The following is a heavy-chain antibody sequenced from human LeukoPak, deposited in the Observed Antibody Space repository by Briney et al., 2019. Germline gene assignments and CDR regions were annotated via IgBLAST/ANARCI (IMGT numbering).Heavy chain of an antibody. D-gene: IGHD7-27*01. V-gene: IGHV4-59*08. CDR1: GGSISNYY. CDR3: ARNWGPYAFDI. Sequence: SETLSLTCTVSGGSISNYYWSWIRQPPGKGLEWIASVSYSGSTNYNPSLKSRVTISVDRSKNQFSLRLNSVTAADTAVYYCARNWGPYAFDIWGQGTMVTVSS. CDR2: VSYSGST. J-gene: IGHJ3*02.